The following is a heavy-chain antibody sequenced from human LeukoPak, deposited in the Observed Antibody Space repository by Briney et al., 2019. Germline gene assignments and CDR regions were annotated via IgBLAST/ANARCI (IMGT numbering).Heavy chain of an antibody. CDR3: AKDPLGYDFWSGFPATNWFDP. CDR1: GFTFSSYA. V-gene: IGHV3-23*01. D-gene: IGHD3-3*01. Sequence: GGSLRLSCAASGFTFSSYAMSWVRQAPGKGLEWVSAISGSGGSTYYADSVKGRFTTSRDNSKNTLYLQMNSLRAEDTAVYYCAKDPLGYDFWSGFPATNWFDPWGQGTLVTVSS. J-gene: IGHJ5*02. CDR2: ISGSGGST.